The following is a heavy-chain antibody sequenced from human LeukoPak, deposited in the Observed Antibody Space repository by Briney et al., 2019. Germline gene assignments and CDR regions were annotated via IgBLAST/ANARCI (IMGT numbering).Heavy chain of an antibody. CDR3: ARGRGAYYDSSGPGDY. J-gene: IGHJ4*02. D-gene: IGHD3-22*01. CDR1: GGSFSGYY. Sequence: SGTLSLTCAVYGGSFSGYYWSWIRQPPGKGLEWIGEINHSGSTNYNPSLKSRVTISVDTSKNQFSLKLSSVTAADTAVYYCARGRGAYYDSSGPGDYWGQGTLVTVSS. V-gene: IGHV4-34*01. CDR2: INHSGST.